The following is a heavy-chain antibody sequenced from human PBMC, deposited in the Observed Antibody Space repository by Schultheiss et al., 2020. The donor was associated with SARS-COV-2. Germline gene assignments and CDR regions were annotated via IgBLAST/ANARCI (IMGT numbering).Heavy chain of an antibody. Sequence: GGSLRLSCAASGFTFSSYAMSWVRQAPGKGLEWVSAISGGGGSTYYADSVKGRFSISRDNSKNTLYLQMNSLRAEDTAVYYCARVLRGAHDYWGQGTLVTVSS. V-gene: IGHV3-23*01. J-gene: IGHJ4*02. D-gene: IGHD3-10*01. CDR2: ISGGGGST. CDR3: ARVLRGAHDY. CDR1: GFTFSSYA.